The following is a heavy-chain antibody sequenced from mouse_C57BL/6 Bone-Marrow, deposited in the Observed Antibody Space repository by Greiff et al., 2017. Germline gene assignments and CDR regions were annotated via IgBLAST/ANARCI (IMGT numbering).Heavy chain of an antibody. D-gene: IGHD1-1*01. CDR1: GYTFTSYW. V-gene: IGHV1-64*01. Sequence: QVQLQQSGAELVKPGASVKLSCKASGYTFTSYWMHWVKQRPGQGLEWIGMIHPNSGSTNYNEKFKSKATLTVDKSSSTAYMQISSLTSEDSAVYYCAREGYYGQFAYWGQGTLVTVSA. CDR3: AREGYYGQFAY. CDR2: IHPNSGST. J-gene: IGHJ3*01.